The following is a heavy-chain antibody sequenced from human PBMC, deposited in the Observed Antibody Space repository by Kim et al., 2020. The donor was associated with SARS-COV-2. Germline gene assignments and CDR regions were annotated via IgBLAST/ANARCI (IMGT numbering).Heavy chain of an antibody. V-gene: IGHV3-23*01. Sequence: GGSLRLSCAASGFTFSSYAMSWVRQAPGKGLEWVSAISGSGGSTYYADSVKGRFTISRDNSKNTLYLQMNSLRAEDTAVYYCAKDCPLGRTYSSGWYDYWGQGTLVTVSS. J-gene: IGHJ4*02. CDR2: ISGSGGST. CDR3: AKDCPLGRTYSSGWYDY. D-gene: IGHD6-19*01. CDR1: GFTFSSYA.